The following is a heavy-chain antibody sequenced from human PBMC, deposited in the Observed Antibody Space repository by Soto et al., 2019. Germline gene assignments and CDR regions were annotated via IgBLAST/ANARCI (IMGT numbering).Heavy chain of an antibody. CDR1: GFTFSSNG. CDR2: IWYDGSNK. V-gene: IGHV3-33*01. CDR3: AREQLGDYMDV. D-gene: IGHD6-6*01. J-gene: IGHJ6*02. Sequence: QVQLVESGGGVVQPGRSLRLSCAASGFTFSSNGMHWVRQAPGKGLEWVAVIWYDGSNKYYADSVKGRFTISRDNSKNTLYLQMNSLRAEDTAVYYCAREQLGDYMDVWGQGTTVTVSS.